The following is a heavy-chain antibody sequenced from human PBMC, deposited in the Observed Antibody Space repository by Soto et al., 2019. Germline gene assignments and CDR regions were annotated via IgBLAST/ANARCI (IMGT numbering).Heavy chain of an antibody. CDR1: GFTFSSYA. CDR2: ISGSGGST. D-gene: IGHD6-13*01. CDR3: AKALAADGTRFDP. J-gene: IGHJ5*02. Sequence: EVQLLESGGGLVQPGGSLRLSCAASGFTFSSYAMSWVRQAPGKGLEWVSTISGSGGSTYYADSVKGRFTISRDNSKNTLYLQMNSLRVEDTAVYYCAKALAADGTRFDPWGQGTLVTVSS. V-gene: IGHV3-23*01.